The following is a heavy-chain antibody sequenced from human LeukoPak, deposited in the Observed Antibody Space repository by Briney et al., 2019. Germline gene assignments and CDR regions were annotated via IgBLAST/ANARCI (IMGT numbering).Heavy chain of an antibody. Sequence: PGGSLRLSCAASGSTFDDYAMHWVRQAPGKGLEWVSLISGDGGSTYYADSVKGRFTISRDNSKNSLYLQMNSLRTEDTALYYCAKGTDSSGYDDAFDIWGQGTMVTVSS. D-gene: IGHD3-22*01. CDR3: AKGTDSSGYDDAFDI. CDR1: GSTFDDYA. J-gene: IGHJ3*02. V-gene: IGHV3-43*02. CDR2: ISGDGGST.